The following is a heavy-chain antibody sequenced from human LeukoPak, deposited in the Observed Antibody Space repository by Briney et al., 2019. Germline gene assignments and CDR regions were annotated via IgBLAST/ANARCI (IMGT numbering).Heavy chain of an antibody. Sequence: PSETLSLTCTVSGGSISWYYWRWIRQPPGKGLEWIGLIFYGGGSHYNPPLKSRVAISVDTTKNLFSPRRSSVIAAAMAVHYCARQKRYGSGFDPWGPGTLVTVSS. J-gene: IGHJ5*02. CDR2: IFYGGGS. D-gene: IGHD3-10*01. CDR1: GGSISWYY. CDR3: ARQKRYGSGFDP. V-gene: IGHV4-59*08.